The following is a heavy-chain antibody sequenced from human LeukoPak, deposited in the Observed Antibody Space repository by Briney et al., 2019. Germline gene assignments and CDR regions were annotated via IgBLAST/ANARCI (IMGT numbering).Heavy chain of an antibody. CDR2: ISSGGSTI. D-gene: IGHD5-18*01. J-gene: IGHJ6*02. Sequence: GGSLRLSCAVSGFTFSDYYMSWIRQAPGKGLEWVSYISSGGSTISHADSVKGRFTISRDNAENSLYLQMNSLRAEDTAVYYCARSREPWIQRKMDVWGQGTTVTVSS. CDR3: ARSREPWIQRKMDV. CDR1: GFTFSDYY. V-gene: IGHV3-11*01.